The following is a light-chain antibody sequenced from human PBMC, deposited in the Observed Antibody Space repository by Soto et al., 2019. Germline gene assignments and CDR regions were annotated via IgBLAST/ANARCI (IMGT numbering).Light chain of an antibody. CDR3: ASYITNTALHV. CDR2: NVN. V-gene: IGLV2-18*02. CDR1: SSDVGSYDY. Sequence: QSALIQPPSVSGSPGQSVTISCTGTSSDVGSYDYVSWYQQHPGTVPKPMIYNVNTQPSGVPDRFSGSKSGNTASMTISGLQAEDEGDYYCASYITNTALHVFGTGTKLTVL. J-gene: IGLJ1*01.